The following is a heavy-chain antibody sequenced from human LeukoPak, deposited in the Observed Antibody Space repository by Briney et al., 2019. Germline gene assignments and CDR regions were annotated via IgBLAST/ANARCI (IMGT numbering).Heavy chain of an antibody. Sequence: GGSLRLSCAASGFTFSSYAMSWVRQAPGKGLEWVSGISGSGDSTSYADSVKGRFIVSRDNSKNSLYLQMNSLRAEDTAAYFCAKVSSSAWYRDLDYWGQLTLVTVSS. D-gene: IGHD6-19*01. CDR1: GFTFSSYA. CDR2: ISGSGDST. CDR3: AKVSSSAWYRDLDY. V-gene: IGHV3-23*01. J-gene: IGHJ4*02.